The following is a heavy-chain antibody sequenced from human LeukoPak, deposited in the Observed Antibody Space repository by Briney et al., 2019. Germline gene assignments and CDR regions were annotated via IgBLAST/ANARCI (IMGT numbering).Heavy chain of an antibody. CDR1: GYTFTGCY. V-gene: IGHV1-69*13. CDR2: IIPIFGTA. Sequence: ASVKVSCKASGYTFTGCYMHWVRQAPGQGLEWMGGIIPIFGTANYAQKFQGRVTITADESTSTAYMELSSLRSEDTAVYYCARDSLSAAGTPLSYWGQGTLVTVSS. CDR3: ARDSLSAAGTPLSY. D-gene: IGHD6-13*01. J-gene: IGHJ4*02.